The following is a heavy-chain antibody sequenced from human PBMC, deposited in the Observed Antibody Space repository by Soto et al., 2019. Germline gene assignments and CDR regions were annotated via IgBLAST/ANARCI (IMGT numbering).Heavy chain of an antibody. CDR1: GGSFSGYY. Sequence: TLSLTCAVYGGSFSGYYWSWIRQPPGKGLEWIGEINHSGSTNYNPSLKSRVTISVDTSKNQFSLKLSSVTAADTAVYYCARVPTSCSGGSCYYLGPFDIWGQGTMVTVSS. J-gene: IGHJ3*02. CDR2: INHSGST. V-gene: IGHV4-34*01. D-gene: IGHD2-15*01. CDR3: ARVPTSCSGGSCYYLGPFDI.